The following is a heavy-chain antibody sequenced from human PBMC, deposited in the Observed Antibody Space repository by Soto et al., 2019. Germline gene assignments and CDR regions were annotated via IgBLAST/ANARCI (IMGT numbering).Heavy chain of an antibody. CDR2: TSYDGSDK. CDR3: ARWGTTGGLDV. Sequence: ESGGGVVQPGTSLRVSCVGSGFTFRSYVIHWVRQAPGKGLEWVALTSYDGSDKYYDDSVRGRFTISRDNSRNTVDLQMDSLRREDTALYYCARWGTTGGLDVWGQGTLVSVSS. D-gene: IGHD3-16*01. V-gene: IGHV3-30*19. J-gene: IGHJ1*01. CDR1: GFTFRSYV.